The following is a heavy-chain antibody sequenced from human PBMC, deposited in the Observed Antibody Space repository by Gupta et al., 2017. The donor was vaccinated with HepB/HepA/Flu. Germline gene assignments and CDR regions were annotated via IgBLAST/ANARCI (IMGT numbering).Heavy chain of an antibody. Sequence: EVQLVEPGGGLVRPGGSLRLSCAASGRRMSWVRQDPGKGLEWVGRIKSKTDGGTTDYAAPVKGRFTISRDDSKNTLYLQMNSLKTEDTAVYYCTTDALRGYDYDYFDYWGQGTLVTVSS. J-gene: IGHJ4*02. CDR3: TTDALRGYDYDYFDY. CDR2: IKSKTDGGTT. V-gene: IGHV3-15*01. CDR1: GRR. D-gene: IGHD5-12*01.